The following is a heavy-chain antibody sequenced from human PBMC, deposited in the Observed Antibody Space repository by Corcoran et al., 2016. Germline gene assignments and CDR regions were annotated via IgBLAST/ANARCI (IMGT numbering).Heavy chain of an antibody. D-gene: IGHD3-10*01. Sequence: QVQLVQSGAEVKKPGASVKVSCKASGYTFTSYAMHWVRQAPGQRLEWMGWINAGNGNTKYSQKFQGRVTITRDTSASTAYMELSSRRSEDTAVYYCASGEITMVRGVIIAPPHFDYWGQGTLVTVSS. V-gene: IGHV1-3*01. CDR3: ASGEITMVRGVIIAPPHFDY. CDR2: INAGNGNT. J-gene: IGHJ4*02. CDR1: GYTFTSYA.